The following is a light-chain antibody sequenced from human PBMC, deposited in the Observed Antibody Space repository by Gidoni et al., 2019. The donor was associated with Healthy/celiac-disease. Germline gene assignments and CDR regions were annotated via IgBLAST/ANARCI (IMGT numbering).Light chain of an antibody. J-gene: IGKJ2*01. Sequence: EIVFTHSPGTLSLSPGERATLSFRASQSVSSSYLAWYQQKPGQAPRLLIYGASSRATGIPDRFSGSGSGTDFTLTISRLEPEDFAVYYCQQYGSSPYTFGQGTKLEIK. CDR1: QSVSSSY. V-gene: IGKV3-20*01. CDR3: QQYGSSPYT. CDR2: GAS.